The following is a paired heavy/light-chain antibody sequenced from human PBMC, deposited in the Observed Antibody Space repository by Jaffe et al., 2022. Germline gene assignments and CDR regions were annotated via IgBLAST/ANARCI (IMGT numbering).Light chain of an antibody. CDR3: QVWDSSSDHQV. CDR1: NIGSKS. V-gene: IGLV3-21*04. J-gene: IGLJ1*01. Sequence: SYVLTQPPSVSVAPGKTARITCGGNNIGSKSVHWYQQKPGQAPVLVIYYDSDRPSGIPERFSGSNSGNTATLTISRVEAGDEADYYCQVWDSSSDHQVFGTGTKVTVL. CDR2: YDS.
Heavy chain of an antibody. D-gene: IGHD2-15*01. V-gene: IGHV7-4-1*02. CDR1: GYTFTSYA. CDR2: INTNTGNP. J-gene: IGHJ1*01. Sequence: QVQLVQSGSELKKPGASVKVSCKASGYTFTSYAMNWVRQAPGQGLEWMGWINTNTGNPTYAQGFTGRFVFSLDTSVSTAYLQISSLKAEDTAVYYCARWEGYCSGGSCLAVETAEYFQHWGQGTLVTVSS. CDR3: ARWEGYCSGGSCLAVETAEYFQH.